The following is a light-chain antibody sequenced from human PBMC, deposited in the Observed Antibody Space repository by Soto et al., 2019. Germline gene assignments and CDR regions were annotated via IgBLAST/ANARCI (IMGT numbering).Light chain of an antibody. CDR2: GAS. V-gene: IGKV1-39*01. CDR3: QQTDTIPRT. CDR1: QSIASR. Sequence: IQMTQSPSSLSASVGDRVTITCRASQSIASRLNWYQQKPGSAPKLLIYGASTLESGVPSRFSGSGSGTDFTLTVSSLQVEDFATYYCQQTDTIPRTFGQGTKVDI. J-gene: IGKJ1*01.